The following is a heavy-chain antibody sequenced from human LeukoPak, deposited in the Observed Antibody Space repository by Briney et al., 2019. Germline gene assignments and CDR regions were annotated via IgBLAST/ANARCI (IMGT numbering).Heavy chain of an antibody. J-gene: IGHJ4*02. V-gene: IGHV3-64D*06. Sequence: GGSLRLSCSASGFTFSSYAMHWVRQAPGKGLEYVSAISSNGGSTYYADSVKGRFTISRDNSKNTLYLQMSSLRAEDTAVHYCVKGVRGYSYGYFDYWGQGTLVTVSS. D-gene: IGHD5-18*01. CDR1: GFTFSSYA. CDR2: ISSNGGST. CDR3: VKGVRGYSYGYFDY.